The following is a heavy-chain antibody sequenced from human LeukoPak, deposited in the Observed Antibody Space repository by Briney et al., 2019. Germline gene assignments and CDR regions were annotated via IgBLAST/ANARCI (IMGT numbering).Heavy chain of an antibody. D-gene: IGHD3-3*01. CDR3: ARGNYDFWSGYDRFVP. Sequence: SETLSLTCAASGYSLSSGYNWGWIRQPPGKGLEWIGIIYHSGSTNYNPSLKSRVTISVDTSKNQFSLKMRCVTAADTAVYYCARGNYDFWSGYDRFVPWGEGTLVTVSS. V-gene: IGHV4-38-2*01. CDR1: GYSLSSGYN. J-gene: IGHJ5*02. CDR2: IYHSGST.